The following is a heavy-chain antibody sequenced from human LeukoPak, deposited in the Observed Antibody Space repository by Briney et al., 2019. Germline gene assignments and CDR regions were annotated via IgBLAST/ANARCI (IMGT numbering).Heavy chain of an antibody. V-gene: IGHV3-23*01. CDR1: GFTFSSYA. Sequence: GGSLRLSCAASGFTFSSYAMSWVRQAPGKGLEWVSAISGSGGSTYYADSVKGRFTISRDNSKNTLYLQTNSRRAEDTAVYYCARYSSGWYAFDYWGQGTLVTVSS. J-gene: IGHJ4*02. CDR3: ARYSSGWYAFDY. D-gene: IGHD6-19*01. CDR2: ISGSGGST.